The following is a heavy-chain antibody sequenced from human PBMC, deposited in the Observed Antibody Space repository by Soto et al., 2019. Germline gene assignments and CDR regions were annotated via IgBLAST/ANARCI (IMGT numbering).Heavy chain of an antibody. CDR1: GFTFSSYA. CDR2: ISYDGSNK. J-gene: IGHJ4*02. D-gene: IGHD6-13*01. Sequence: GGSLRLSCAASGFTFSSYAMHWVRQAPGKGLEWVAVISYDGSNKYYADSVKGRFTISRDNSKNTLYPQMNSLRAEDTAVYYCASGYSSSWLSFDYWGQGTLVTVSS. V-gene: IGHV3-30-3*01. CDR3: ASGYSSSWLSFDY.